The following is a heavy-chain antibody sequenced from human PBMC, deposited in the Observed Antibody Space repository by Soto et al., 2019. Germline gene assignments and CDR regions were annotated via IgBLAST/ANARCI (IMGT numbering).Heavy chain of an antibody. V-gene: IGHV4-34*01. D-gene: IGHD1-26*01. CDR1: GGSFSDYI. J-gene: IGHJ4*02. CDR2: INHSGSA. Sequence: SSETLSLTCDVYGGSFSDYIWTWIRQTPGKGLQWIGQINHSGSANYNPSLKSRVTISVHTSSSQFSLELSSVTAADTAVYYCARGLISGSHYSGGWYYFDSWGQGTQVT. CDR3: ARGLISGSHYSGGWYYFDS.